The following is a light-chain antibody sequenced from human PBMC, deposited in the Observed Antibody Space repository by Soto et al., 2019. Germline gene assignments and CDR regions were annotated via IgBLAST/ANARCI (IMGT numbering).Light chain of an antibody. V-gene: IGLV1-47*01. Sequence: QSVLTQPPSESGTPGQRVTISCSGSSSNIGSNYVYWYQQLPGTAPKLLIYRNNQRPSGVPDRFSGSKSGTSASLAISGLRSEDEADYYCAAWDDSLSGVVFGGGTQLTVL. CDR1: SSNIGSNY. CDR2: RNN. J-gene: IGLJ2*01. CDR3: AAWDDSLSGVV.